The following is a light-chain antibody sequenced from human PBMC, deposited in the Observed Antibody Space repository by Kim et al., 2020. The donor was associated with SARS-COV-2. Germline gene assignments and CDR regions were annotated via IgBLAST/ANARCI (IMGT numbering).Light chain of an antibody. CDR2: GRN. J-gene: IGLJ2*01. CDR3: SSRGSSENVL. V-gene: IGLV3-19*01. Sequence: SSELTQDPAVCGRGTDSQNHLPRRQPQKVLCKLVSAEAGTGPCLVIYGRNNRPSGIPERLSGSTSGNTASLIITGAQAEDEADYYCSSRGSSENVLFGGGTQLTVL. CDR1: PQKVL.